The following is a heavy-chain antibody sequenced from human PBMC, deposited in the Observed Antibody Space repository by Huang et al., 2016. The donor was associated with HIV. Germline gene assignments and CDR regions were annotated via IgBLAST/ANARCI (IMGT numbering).Heavy chain of an antibody. CDR2: ISKNANTDAS. J-gene: IGHJ4*02. Sequence: EVQLVESGGGSVQPGGSLILSCAASGSNFITLHGIRQASGKGLEWVGRISKNANTDASAYAASVRGRFTISRDDSRSTAYLQMTSLRIEDTALYYCIILAGDYWGLGILVTVSS. D-gene: IGHD3-3*02. CDR1: GSNFIT. V-gene: IGHV3-73*01. CDR3: IILAGDY.